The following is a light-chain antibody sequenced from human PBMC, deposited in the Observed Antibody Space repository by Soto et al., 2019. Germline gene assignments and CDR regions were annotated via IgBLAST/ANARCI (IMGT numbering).Light chain of an antibody. CDR1: SRDVGGYNY. CDR2: EVS. J-gene: IGLJ3*02. Sequence: QSALTQPASVSGSPGQSITISCTGTSRDVGGYNYVSWYQQHPGKAPKLMIYEVSNRPSGVSNRFSGSKSGNTASLTISGLQAEDEADYYCSSYTSSSPLAFCGGTKLTVL. V-gene: IGLV2-14*01. CDR3: SSYTSSSPLA.